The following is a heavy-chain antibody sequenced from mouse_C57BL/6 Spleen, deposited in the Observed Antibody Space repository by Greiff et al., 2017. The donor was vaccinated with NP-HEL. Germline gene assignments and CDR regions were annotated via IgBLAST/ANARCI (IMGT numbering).Heavy chain of an antibody. CDR2: ISDGGSYT. V-gene: IGHV5-4*03. CDR3: ARGYGKVAWFAY. CDR1: GFTFSSYA. J-gene: IGHJ3*01. Sequence: EVKLMESGGGLVKPGGSLKLSCAASGFTFSSYAMSWVRQTPEKRLEWVATISDGGSYTYSPDNVKGRFTISRDNAKNNLYLQMSHLKSEDTAMYYCARGYGKVAWFAYWGQGTLVTVSA. D-gene: IGHD2-10*02.